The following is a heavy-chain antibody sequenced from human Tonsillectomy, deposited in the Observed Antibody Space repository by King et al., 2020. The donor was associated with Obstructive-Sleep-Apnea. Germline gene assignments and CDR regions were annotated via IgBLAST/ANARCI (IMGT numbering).Heavy chain of an antibody. CDR1: GGSISSYY. CDR2: IYDSGSA. D-gene: IGHD5-18*01. V-gene: IGHV4-59*01. J-gene: IGHJ4*02. CDR3: ARTRGYSHGPSPSTFDY. Sequence: QLQESGPGVVKPSETLSLTCTVSGGSISSYYWSWIRQPPGKGLEWIGYIYDSGSANYNASLKSRVTISVDTSKNQFSLKLSSVTAADTAVYYCARTRGYSHGPSPSTFDYWGQGTLVTVSS.